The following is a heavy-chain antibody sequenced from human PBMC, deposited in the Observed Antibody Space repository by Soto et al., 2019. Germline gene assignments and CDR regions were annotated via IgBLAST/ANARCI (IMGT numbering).Heavy chain of an antibody. CDR3: ARCGDYVGGWYFDL. CDR2: IYYSGST. V-gene: IGHV4-39*01. D-gene: IGHD4-17*01. Sequence: SETLSLTCTVSGGSISSSSLHWGWIRQPPGKGLEWIGSIYYSGSTYYSPSLKSRVTISVDTSKNQFSLKLSSVTAADTAVYYCARCGDYVGGWYFDLWGRGTLVTVSS. J-gene: IGHJ2*01. CDR1: GGSISSSSLH.